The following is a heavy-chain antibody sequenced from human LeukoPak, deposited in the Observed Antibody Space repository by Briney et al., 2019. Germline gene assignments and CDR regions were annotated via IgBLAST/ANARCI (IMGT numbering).Heavy chain of an antibody. V-gene: IGHV4-59*01. Sequence: SETLSLTCTVSGDSMSDYFWTWIRQPPGKGLEWIGYAADSGSTNYNPSLKSRVTISVDTSKNQFSLKLSSVTAADTAVYYCARAGYSSSWYWARGHYYYYYMDVWGKGTTVTISS. J-gene: IGHJ6*03. D-gene: IGHD6-13*01. CDR1: GDSMSDYF. CDR2: AADSGST. CDR3: ARAGYSSSWYWARGHYYYYYMDV.